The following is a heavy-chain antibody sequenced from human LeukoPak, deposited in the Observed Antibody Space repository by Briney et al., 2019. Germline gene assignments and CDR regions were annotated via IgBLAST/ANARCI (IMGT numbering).Heavy chain of an antibody. V-gene: IGHV3-66*01. J-gene: IGHJ4*02. CDR2: IYSGGST. CDR3: ARAPYSSSWYFDY. Sequence: PGGSLRLSCAASGFTVSSSYMTWVRQAPGKGLEWVSVIYSGGSTHYAGSVKGRFTISRDNSKYTVYLQMNSLRAEDTAVYHCARAPYSSSWYFDYWGQGTLVTVSS. CDR1: GFTVSSSY. D-gene: IGHD6-13*01.